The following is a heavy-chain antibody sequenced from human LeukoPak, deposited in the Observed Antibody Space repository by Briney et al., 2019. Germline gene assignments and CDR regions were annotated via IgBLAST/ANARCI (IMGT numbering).Heavy chain of an antibody. D-gene: IGHD3-22*01. Sequence: GGSLRLSCAASGFTVSGNYMNWVRQAPGKGLEWVSVIYSGGSTYYADSVKGRFTISRHNSKNTLYLQMNSLRAEDTAVYYCASHYDSSGYPVDYWGQGTLVTVSS. V-gene: IGHV3-53*04. CDR3: ASHYDSSGYPVDY. J-gene: IGHJ4*02. CDR2: IYSGGST. CDR1: GFTVSGNY.